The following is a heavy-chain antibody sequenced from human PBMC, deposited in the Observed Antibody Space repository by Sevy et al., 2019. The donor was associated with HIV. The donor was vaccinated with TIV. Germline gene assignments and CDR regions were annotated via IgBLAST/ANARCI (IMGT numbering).Heavy chain of an antibody. CDR1: GGSISSGDYY. CDR2: IYYSGST. D-gene: IGHD3-22*01. J-gene: IGHJ4*01. V-gene: IGHV4-30-4*01. CDR3: ARGYYDSSGYPGYFDY. Sequence: SETLSLTCTVSGGSISSGDYYWSWIRQPPGKGLEWIGYIYYSGSTYYNPSLKSRVTISVDTSKNQFSLKLSSVTAADTAVYYCARGYYDSSGYPGYFDYWGHGTLVTVSS.